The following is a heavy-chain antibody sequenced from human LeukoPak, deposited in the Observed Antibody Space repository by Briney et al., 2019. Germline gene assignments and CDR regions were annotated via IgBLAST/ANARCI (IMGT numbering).Heavy chain of an antibody. CDR2: INHSGST. CDR1: GGSFSGYY. J-gene: IGHJ5*02. V-gene: IGHV4-34*01. Sequence: SETLSLTCAVYGGSFSGYYWSWIRQPPGKGLEWIGEINHSGSTNYNPSLKSRVTISVDTSKNQFSLKLSSVAAADTAVYYCARGPLRSWFDPWGQGTLVTVSS. D-gene: IGHD5-12*01. CDR3: ARGPLRSWFDP.